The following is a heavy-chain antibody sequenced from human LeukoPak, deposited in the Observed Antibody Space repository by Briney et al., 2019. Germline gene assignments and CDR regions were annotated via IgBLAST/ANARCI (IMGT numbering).Heavy chain of an antibody. CDR2: IYYSGSA. Sequence: PSETLSLTCTLSGGSISTYYWSWIRQPPGKGLEWLGYIYYSGSAIYNPSLKSRVTISVHTSKIHFSLQLTSVTAADTSVYYCARRGPGYCSTTSCLYHYYGMDVGGQGTRVTVS. CDR3: ARRGPGYCSTTSCLYHYYGMDV. CDR1: GGSISTYY. J-gene: IGHJ6*02. D-gene: IGHD2-2*01. V-gene: IGHV4-59*08.